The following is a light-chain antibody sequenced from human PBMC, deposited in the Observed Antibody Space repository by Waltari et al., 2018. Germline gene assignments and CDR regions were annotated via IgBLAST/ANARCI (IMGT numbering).Light chain of an antibody. CDR1: SSNMGAGYD. CDR2: GNS. V-gene: IGLV1-40*01. CDR3: QSFDTSLGVL. J-gene: IGLJ2*01. Sequence: QSALTQPPSVSGAPGQRVTISCTGSSSNMGAGYDVNWYQQLPGTAPKLLICGNSSRPSGDPDRFSASKSGTSASLAIIGLQAEDEGSYYCQSFDTSLGVLFGGGTKLTVL.